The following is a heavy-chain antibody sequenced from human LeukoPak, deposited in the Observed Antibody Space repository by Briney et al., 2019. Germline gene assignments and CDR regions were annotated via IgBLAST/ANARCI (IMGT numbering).Heavy chain of an antibody. Sequence: SETLSLTCTVSVASISDYYWSWIRQPAGKGLEWIGRIHKSGSTNYNPSLKSRVTMSVDTSKNRFSLKLNSVTAADTAVYYCARGSSSWYSGWFDPWGQGTLVTVSS. CDR3: ARGSSSWYSGWFDP. D-gene: IGHD6-13*01. CDR2: IHKSGST. CDR1: VASISDYY. V-gene: IGHV4-4*07. J-gene: IGHJ5*02.